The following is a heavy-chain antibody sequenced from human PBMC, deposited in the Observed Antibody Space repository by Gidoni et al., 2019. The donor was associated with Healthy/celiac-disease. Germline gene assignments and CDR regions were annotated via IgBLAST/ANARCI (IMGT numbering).Heavy chain of an antibody. D-gene: IGHD5-18*01. CDR1: GFTFSSYS. V-gene: IGHV3-48*02. J-gene: IGHJ6*02. Sequence: EVQLVESGGGLVQPGGSLRLSCAASGFTFSSYSMNWVRQAPGKGLEWVSYISSSSSTIYYADSVKGRFTISRDNAKNSLYLQMNSLRDEDTAVYYCARDQTAMVPPVYYYYYGMDVWGQGTTVTVSS. CDR2: ISSSSSTI. CDR3: ARDQTAMVPPVYYYYYGMDV.